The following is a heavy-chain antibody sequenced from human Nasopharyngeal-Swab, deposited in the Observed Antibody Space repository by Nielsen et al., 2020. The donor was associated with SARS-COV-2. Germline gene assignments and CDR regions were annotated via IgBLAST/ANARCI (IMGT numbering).Heavy chain of an antibody. J-gene: IGHJ4*02. Sequence: GGSLRLSCEVSGFSISSTFINWVRQAPGKGLEWISLINSAGEGVYGDSVKGRFTISRDTSKNTVSLQMNSLRAEDTAVYYCATGACDYWGQGALVTVSS. CDR3: ATGACDY. CDR2: INSAGEG. CDR1: GFSISSTF. V-gene: IGHV3-53*01.